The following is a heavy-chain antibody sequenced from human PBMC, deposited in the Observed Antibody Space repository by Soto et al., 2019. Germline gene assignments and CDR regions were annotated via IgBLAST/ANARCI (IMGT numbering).Heavy chain of an antibody. J-gene: IGHJ6*03. Sequence: PSETLSLTCAVYGGSFSGYYWSWIRQPPGKGLEWIGEINHSGSTNYNPSLKSRVTISVDTSKNQFSLKPSSVTAADTAVYYCARGGPDSYYYYYMDVWGKGTTVTVSS. CDR1: GGSFSGYY. CDR3: ARGGPDSYYYYYMDV. V-gene: IGHV4-34*01. CDR2: INHSGST.